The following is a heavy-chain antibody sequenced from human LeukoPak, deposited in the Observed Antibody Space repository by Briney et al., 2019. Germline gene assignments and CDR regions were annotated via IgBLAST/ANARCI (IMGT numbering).Heavy chain of an antibody. CDR3: ARDLGQYYDTSDNWFDP. D-gene: IGHD3-22*01. CDR1: GFTFSNYW. CDR2: INSDGINT. Sequence: AGGSLRLSCAASGFTFSNYWMHWVRQAPGKGLVWVSRINSDGINTSYADSVKGRFTISRDNAKNTLNLQMNSLRAGDTAVYYCARDLGQYYDTSDNWFDPWGQGTLVTVSS. V-gene: IGHV3-74*01. J-gene: IGHJ5*02.